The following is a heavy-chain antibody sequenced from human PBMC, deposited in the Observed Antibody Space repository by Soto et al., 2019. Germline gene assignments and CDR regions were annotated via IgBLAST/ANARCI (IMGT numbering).Heavy chain of an antibody. CDR3: ARIGNQYYYDSSRPYYYGMDV. J-gene: IGHJ6*02. CDR1: GGTFSSYA. Sequence: GASVKVSCKASGGTFSSYAISWVRQAPGQGLEWMGGIIPIFGTANYAQKFQGRVTITADKSTSTAYMELSSLRSEDTAVYYCARIGNQYYYDSSRPYYYGMDVWGQGTTVTVSS. V-gene: IGHV1-69*06. D-gene: IGHD3-22*01. CDR2: IIPIFGTA.